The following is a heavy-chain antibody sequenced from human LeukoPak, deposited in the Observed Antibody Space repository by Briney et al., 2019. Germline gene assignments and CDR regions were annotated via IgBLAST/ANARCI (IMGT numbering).Heavy chain of an antibody. D-gene: IGHD2-2*01. V-gene: IGHV3-48*03. Sequence: PGGSLRLSCAASGFTFSSYEMNWVRQAPGKGLEWVSYISSSGSTTYYADSVKGRFTISRDNAKNSLYLQMNSLRAEDTAVYYCARDYCSSTSCVTYGMDVWGQGTTVTVSS. CDR2: ISSSGSTT. J-gene: IGHJ6*02. CDR1: GFTFSSYE. CDR3: ARDYCSSTSCVTYGMDV.